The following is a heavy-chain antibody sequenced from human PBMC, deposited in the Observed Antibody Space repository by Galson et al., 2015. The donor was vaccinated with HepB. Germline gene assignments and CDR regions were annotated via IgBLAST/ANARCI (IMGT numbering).Heavy chain of an antibody. Sequence: SLRLSCAASGFTFDDYAMHWVRQAPGKGLERVSGISWNSGSIGYADSVKGRFTISRDNAKNSLYLQMSSLRAEDTALYYCAKDIWAVVEYYGMGVWGQGTTVTVSS. D-gene: IGHD2-2*01. CDR1: GFTFDDYA. V-gene: IGHV3-9*01. CDR3: AKDIWAVVEYYGMGV. CDR2: ISWNSGSI. J-gene: IGHJ6*02.